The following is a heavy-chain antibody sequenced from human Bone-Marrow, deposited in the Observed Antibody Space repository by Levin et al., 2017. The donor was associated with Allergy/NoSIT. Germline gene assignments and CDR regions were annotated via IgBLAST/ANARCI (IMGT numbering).Heavy chain of an antibody. V-gene: IGHV3-30*19. CDR2: ISSDERDK. Sequence: GGSLRLSCAASGFTFNDYGIHWVRQAPGKGLDWVSFISSDERDKYYTDSVKGRFIISRDNSKNTVYLQMESLRPEDTALYFCARDRKVSWYGEIGVRGYGLDVWGPGTTVIVAS. CDR3: ARDRKVSWYGEIGVRGYGLDV. J-gene: IGHJ6*02. D-gene: IGHD3-3*01. CDR1: GFTFNDYG.